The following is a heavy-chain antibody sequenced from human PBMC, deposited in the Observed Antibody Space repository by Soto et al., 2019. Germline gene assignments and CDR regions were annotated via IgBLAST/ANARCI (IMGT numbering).Heavy chain of an antibody. CDR1: GFTFSSYA. D-gene: IGHD5-12*01. J-gene: IGHJ4*02. CDR2: IWYDGSNK. V-gene: IGHV3-33*01. CDR3: ARDGIEYSGYDLDY. Sequence: GGSLRLSCAASGFTFSSYAMHWVRQAPGKGLEWVAVIWYDGSNKNYADSVKGRFTISRDNSKNTLYLQMNSLRVEDTAVYYCARDGIEYSGYDLDYWGQGTLVTVSS.